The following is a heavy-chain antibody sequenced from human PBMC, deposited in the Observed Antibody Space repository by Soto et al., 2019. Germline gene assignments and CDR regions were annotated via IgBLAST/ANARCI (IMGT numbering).Heavy chain of an antibody. CDR3: ARAGGVLRLSNWIDP. CDR2: IYRSGTT. J-gene: IGHJ5*02. D-gene: IGHD3-3*01. CDR1: ADSVSSYSNY. Sequence: YTVSADSVSSYSNYWSWIRQPPVEEMQWIGHIYRSGTTSYTTSLQSRVNMSINKSTNQFYLKLNSVTGAEKSLYYCARAGGVLRLSNWIDPSSQRTLVTVS. V-gene: IGHV4-61*01.